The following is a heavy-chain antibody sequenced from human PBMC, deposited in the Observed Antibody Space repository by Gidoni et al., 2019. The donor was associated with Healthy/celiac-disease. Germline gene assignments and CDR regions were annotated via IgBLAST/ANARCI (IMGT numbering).Heavy chain of an antibody. CDR3: ARDTGSGGGKGYFQH. CDR1: GFTFSSYA. CDR2: ISYDGSNK. D-gene: IGHD2-8*02. Sequence: QVQLVESGGGVVQPGRSLRLSCAASGFTFSSYAMHWVRQAPGKGLEWVAVISYDGSNKYYADSVKGRFTISRDNSKNTLYLQMNSLRAEDTAVYYCARDTGSGGGKGYFQHWGQGTLVTVSS. J-gene: IGHJ1*01. V-gene: IGHV3-30-3*01.